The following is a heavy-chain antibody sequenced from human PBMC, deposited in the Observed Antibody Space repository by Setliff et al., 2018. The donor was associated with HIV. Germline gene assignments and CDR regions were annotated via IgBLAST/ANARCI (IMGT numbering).Heavy chain of an antibody. V-gene: IGHV1-69*10. CDR3: AKPHCGGDCLLSFWAFDI. Sequence: GASVKVSCKASGFTFSRSAMQWVRQAPGQGLEWMGGIIPILGIANYAQKFQGRVTITTDTSASTAYMELNSLRSEDTAVYYCAKPHCGGDCLLSFWAFDIWGQGTMVTVSS. D-gene: IGHD2-21*02. CDR2: IIPILGIA. CDR1: GFTFSRSA. J-gene: IGHJ3*02.